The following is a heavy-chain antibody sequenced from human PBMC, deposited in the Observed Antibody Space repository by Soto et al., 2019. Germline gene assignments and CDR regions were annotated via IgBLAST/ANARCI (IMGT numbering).Heavy chain of an antibody. CDR1: GGAFSNFV. J-gene: IGHJ4*01. Sequence: GASVKVSCKASGGAFSNFVISWVRQAPGEGLEWMGGVVPHSGTATYARKFQGRLTVTADESSSTAYMDLSSLTSEDTAIYYCARHPGQWLYYFDYWGQGTLVTVSS. CDR2: VVPHSGTA. V-gene: IGHV1-69*13. CDR3: ARHPGQWLYYFDY. D-gene: IGHD6-19*01.